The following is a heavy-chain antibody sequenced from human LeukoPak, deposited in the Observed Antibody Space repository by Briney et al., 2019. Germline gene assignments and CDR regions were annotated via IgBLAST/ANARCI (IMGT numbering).Heavy chain of an antibody. D-gene: IGHD1-26*01. V-gene: IGHV3-33*01. CDR2: IWYDGSNK. CDR3: ARVHGGSYLLVYYFDY. Sequence: PGGSLRLSCAASGFTFSSYGMHWVRQAPGKGLEWVAVIWYDGSNKYYADSVKGRFTISRDNSKNTLYLQMNSLRAEDTAVYYCARVHGGSYLLVYYFDYWGQGTLVTVSS. J-gene: IGHJ4*02. CDR1: GFTFSSYG.